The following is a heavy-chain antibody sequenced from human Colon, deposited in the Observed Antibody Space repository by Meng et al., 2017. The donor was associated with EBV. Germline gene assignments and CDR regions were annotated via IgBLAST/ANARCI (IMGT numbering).Heavy chain of an antibody. D-gene: IGHD3-10*01. CDR1: GGSFRGYN. CDR2: INHSGST. Sequence: QEQLQEWVPGRFGASEPLSPPCAVYGGSFRGYNWSWIRQPPGKGLEWIGEINHSGSTHYNPSLKTRLTISVDTSKNQFTLKLSSVTAADTAVYYCARGDGSGSGNWFDPWGQGTLVTVSS. CDR3: ARGDGSGSGNWFDP. J-gene: IGHJ5*02. V-gene: IGHV4-34*01.